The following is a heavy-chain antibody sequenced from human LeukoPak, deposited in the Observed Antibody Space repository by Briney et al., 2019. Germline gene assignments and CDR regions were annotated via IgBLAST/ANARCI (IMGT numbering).Heavy chain of an antibody. V-gene: IGHV3-23*01. D-gene: IGHD3-22*01. J-gene: IGHJ5*02. CDR2: LSGSGSST. Sequence: GGSLRLSCAASGFTFSSYAMSWVRQAPGKGLEWVSSLSGSGSSTHYADSVKGRFTISRDNSKNTLYLQMNSLRAEDTAVYYCAKSPHVQVLVYYLDPWGQGTLVTVSS. CDR1: GFTFSSYA. CDR3: AKSPHVQVLVYYLDP.